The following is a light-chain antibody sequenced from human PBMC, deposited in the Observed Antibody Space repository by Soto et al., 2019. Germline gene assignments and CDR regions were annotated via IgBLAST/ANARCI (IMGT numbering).Light chain of an antibody. V-gene: IGLV2-14*01. Sequence: QSVLSQPASVSGSPGQSITISCTGTSIDVGGFEYVSWYQHQPGKAPKLIIYDVTKRPSGVSNRFSGSKSGNTASLTISGIQAEDEGDYYCGSITRSSTSVFGTGTKVTVL. J-gene: IGLJ1*01. CDR2: DVT. CDR1: SIDVGGFEY. CDR3: GSITRSSTSV.